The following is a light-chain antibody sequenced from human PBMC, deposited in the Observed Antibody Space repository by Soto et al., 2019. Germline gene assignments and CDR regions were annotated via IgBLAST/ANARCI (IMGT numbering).Light chain of an antibody. J-gene: IGKJ5*01. CDR2: AAS. CDR1: QGISSY. Sequence: IQLTQSPSSLSASVGDRVTITCRASQGISSYLAWYQQKPGKAPKLLIYAASTLQSGVPSRFSGSGSGTDFTLTIIILQPEDFATYYCQQLNSYPPSITVGQGTRLEIK. V-gene: IGKV1-9*01. CDR3: QQLNSYPPSIT.